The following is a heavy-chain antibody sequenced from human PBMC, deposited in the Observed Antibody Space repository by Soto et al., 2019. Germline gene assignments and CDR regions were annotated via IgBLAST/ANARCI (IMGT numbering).Heavy chain of an antibody. D-gene: IGHD1-26*01. CDR1: GFTFDDYA. CDR3: AKASVWAHALLGVDIFDY. Sequence: PGGSLRLSCAASGFTFDDYAMHWVRQAPGKGLEWVSGISWNSGSIGYADSVKGRFTISRDNAKNSLYLQMNSLRAEDTALYYCAKASVWAHALLGVDIFDYWGQGTLVTGSS. J-gene: IGHJ4*02. V-gene: IGHV3-9*01. CDR2: ISWNSGSI.